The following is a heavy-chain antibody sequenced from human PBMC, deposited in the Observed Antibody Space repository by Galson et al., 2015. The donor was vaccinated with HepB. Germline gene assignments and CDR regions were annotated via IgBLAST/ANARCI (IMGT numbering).Heavy chain of an antibody. CDR1: GFTFSSYW. CDR2: IKQDGSEK. J-gene: IGHJ5*02. D-gene: IGHD6-13*01. CDR3: ARDLGSSWYYWFDP. Sequence: SLRLSCAASGFTFSSYWMSWVRQAPGKGLEWVANIKQDGSEKYYVDSVKGRFTISRDNAKNSLYLQMNSLRAEDTAVYYCARDLGSSWYYWFDPWGQGTLVTVSS. V-gene: IGHV3-7*03.